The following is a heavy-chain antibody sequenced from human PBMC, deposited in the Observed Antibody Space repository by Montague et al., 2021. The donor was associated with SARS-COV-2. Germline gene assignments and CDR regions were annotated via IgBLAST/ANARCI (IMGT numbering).Heavy chain of an antibody. Sequence: SETLSLTCAVYGGSFSGYYWSWIRQPPGKGLEWIGEINHSGSTSYNPSLKSRVTISVDTSKNQFSLKLSSVTAADTAVYYCARARYYGSGTSLGMDVWGQGTTVTVSS. CDR1: GGSFSGYY. CDR2: INHSGST. D-gene: IGHD3-10*01. CDR3: ARARYYGSGTSLGMDV. J-gene: IGHJ6*02. V-gene: IGHV4-34*01.